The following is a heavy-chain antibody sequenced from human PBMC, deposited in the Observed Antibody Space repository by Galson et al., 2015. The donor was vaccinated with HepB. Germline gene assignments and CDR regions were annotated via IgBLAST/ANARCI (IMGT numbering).Heavy chain of an antibody. J-gene: IGHJ3*02. CDR1: GGTFSSYA. CDR3: ARQGGVAAAAKSGAFDI. D-gene: IGHD6-13*01. V-gene: IGHV1-69*13. Sequence: SVKVSCKASGGTFSSYAISWVRQAPGQGLEWMGGIIPIFGTANYAQKFQGRVTITADESTSTAYMELSSLRSEDTAVYYCARQGGVAAAAKSGAFDIWGQGTMVTVSS. CDR2: IIPIFGTA.